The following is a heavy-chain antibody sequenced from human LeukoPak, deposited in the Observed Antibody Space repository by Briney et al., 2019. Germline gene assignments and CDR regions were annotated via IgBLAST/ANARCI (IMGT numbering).Heavy chain of an antibody. CDR3: ARDPSGIAARPVDY. CDR2: IVVGSGNT. CDR1: GFTFTSSA. D-gene: IGHD6-6*01. V-gene: IGHV1-58*01. J-gene: IGHJ4*02. Sequence: SVKVSCKASGFTFTSSAVQWVRQARGQRLEWIGWIVVGSGNTNYAQKFQGRVTITRDTSASTAYMEVSSLRSEDTAVYYCARDPSGIAARPVDYWGQGTLVTVSS.